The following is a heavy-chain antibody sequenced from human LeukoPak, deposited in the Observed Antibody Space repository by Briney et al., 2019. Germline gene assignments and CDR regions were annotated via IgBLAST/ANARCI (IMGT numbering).Heavy chain of an antibody. D-gene: IGHD3-10*01. J-gene: IGHJ4*02. V-gene: IGHV3-66*02. CDR1: TFTATSSY. Sequence: AGSLSLSCAAYTFTATSSYMSWDRPAPGEGLEWDSFTYSGGRTYYDNSVKGGFTISGTTSTTTLYLQMNSLRAEATAVYSWARCRRLGFGELFDYWGQGTLVTVSS. CDR2: TYSGGRT. CDR3: ARCRRLGFGELFDY.